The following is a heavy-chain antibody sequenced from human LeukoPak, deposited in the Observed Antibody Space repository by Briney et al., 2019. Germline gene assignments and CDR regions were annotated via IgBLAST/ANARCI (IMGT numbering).Heavy chain of an antibody. CDR3: AKDLGGAYCGGDCPRGNWYFDL. J-gene: IGHJ2*01. CDR2: IRYSTSTI. V-gene: IGHV3-48*01. CDR1: GFIFSSNS. D-gene: IGHD2-21*02. Sequence: GGSLRLSGAASGFIFSSNSMNWVRQAPGKGLEWVSYIRYSTSTIYYADSVKGRFTISRDNAKNSLYLQMNSLRAEDTAVYYCAKDLGGAYCGGDCPRGNWYFDLWGRGTLVTVSS.